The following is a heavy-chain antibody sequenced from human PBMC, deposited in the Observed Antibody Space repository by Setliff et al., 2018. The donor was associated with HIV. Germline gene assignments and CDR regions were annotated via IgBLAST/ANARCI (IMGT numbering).Heavy chain of an antibody. CDR2: ISAYNGNT. CDR1: GYTFSSYG. Sequence: ASVKVSCKASGYTFSSYGITWVRQAPGQGLEWMGWISAYNGNTNYAQKLQGRVTMTTDTSTSTAYVEMSSLRSEDTALYYCAREGQWLDMGDAFDIWGQGTMVTVSS. V-gene: IGHV1-18*01. CDR3: AREGQWLDMGDAFDI. J-gene: IGHJ3*02. D-gene: IGHD6-19*01.